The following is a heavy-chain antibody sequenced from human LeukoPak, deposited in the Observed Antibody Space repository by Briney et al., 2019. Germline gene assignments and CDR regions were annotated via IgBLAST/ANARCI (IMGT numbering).Heavy chain of an antibody. Sequence: GGSLRLSCAASGFTFSSYAMSWVRQAPGKGLEWVSTLSGSGGSTYYADSVKGRFTISRDNSKNTLYLQMNSLRAEDTAVYYCAKASYCSGGSCYLVDYWGQGTLVTVSS. CDR3: AKASYCSGGSCYLVDY. J-gene: IGHJ4*02. D-gene: IGHD2-15*01. CDR2: LSGSGGST. CDR1: GFTFSSYA. V-gene: IGHV3-23*01.